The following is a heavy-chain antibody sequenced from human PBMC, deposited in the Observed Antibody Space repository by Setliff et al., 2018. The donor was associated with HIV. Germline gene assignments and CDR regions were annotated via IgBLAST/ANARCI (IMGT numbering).Heavy chain of an antibody. Sequence: PGGSLSLSCAASGLTISIYSMSWRLQAPGKGLDWVSAIDPSGDLTYYADSVKGRFTISRDNSKNVLSLQMNSLRAEDTAVYYCANVDNVHCDSTSWRDFDYWGRGTLVTVSS. V-gene: IGHV3-23*01. J-gene: IGHJ4*02. CDR3: ANVDNVHCDSTSWRDFDY. D-gene: IGHD2-2*01. CDR1: GLTISIYS. CDR2: IDPSGDLT.